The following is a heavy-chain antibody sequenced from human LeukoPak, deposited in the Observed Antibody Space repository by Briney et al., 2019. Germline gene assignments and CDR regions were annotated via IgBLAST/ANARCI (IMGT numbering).Heavy chain of an antibody. CDR3: ARDTPPVFSVVVTASNYFDC. Sequence: GGSLRLSCAASGFAFSTYSMNWVRQAPGKGLDWISYISSDTYIIYYADSVKGRFTISRDNAKNSLSLQMNSLRAEDTAVYFCARDTPPVFSVVVTASNYFDCWGQGTLVTVSS. CDR1: GFAFSTYS. V-gene: IGHV3-48*01. D-gene: IGHD2-21*02. J-gene: IGHJ4*02. CDR2: ISSDTYII.